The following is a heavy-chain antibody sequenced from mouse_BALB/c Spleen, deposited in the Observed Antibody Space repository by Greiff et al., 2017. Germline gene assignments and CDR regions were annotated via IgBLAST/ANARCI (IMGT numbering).Heavy chain of an antibody. Sequence: DVKLVESGGGLVQPGGSLKLSCAASGFTFSSYTMSWVRQTPEKRLEWVAYISNGGGSTYYPDTVKGRFTISRDNAKNTLYLQMSSLKSEDTAMYYCARQVRGAMDYWGQGTSVTVSS. V-gene: IGHV5-12-2*01. J-gene: IGHJ4*01. CDR3: ARQVRGAMDY. CDR2: ISNGGGST. D-gene: IGHD2-14*01. CDR1: GFTFSSYT.